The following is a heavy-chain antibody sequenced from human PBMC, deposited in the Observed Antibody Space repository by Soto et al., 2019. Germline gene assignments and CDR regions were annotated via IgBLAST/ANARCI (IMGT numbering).Heavy chain of an antibody. CDR2: ISYDGSNE. Sequence: QVQLVESGGGVVQPGRSLRLSCAASGFTFSNYGMHWVRQAPGKGLEWVALISYDGSNEYYADSVQGRFTTSRDNSKNTLYLQMNSLRAEYTAVYFWANDRGRAREQLGFYFDYWGQGTLVTVSS. CDR3: ANDRGRAREQLGFYFDY. CDR1: GFTFSNYG. J-gene: IGHJ4*02. D-gene: IGHD6-6*01. V-gene: IGHV3-30*18.